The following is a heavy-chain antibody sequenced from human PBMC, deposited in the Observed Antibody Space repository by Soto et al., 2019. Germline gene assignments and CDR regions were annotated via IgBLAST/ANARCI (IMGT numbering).Heavy chain of an antibody. CDR2: ISSRSDI. D-gene: IGHD2-2*02. CDR1: GFTFSTYS. Sequence: KLSCGVSGFTFSTYSINWFRQAPGKGLEWVSSISSRSDIYYADSVKGRFTISRDNAKNSASLQMNSLRAEDTAVYYCAREYTAWPLAYGLDVWGQGTTVTVSS. CDR3: AREYTAWPLAYGLDV. J-gene: IGHJ6*02. V-gene: IGHV3-21*01.